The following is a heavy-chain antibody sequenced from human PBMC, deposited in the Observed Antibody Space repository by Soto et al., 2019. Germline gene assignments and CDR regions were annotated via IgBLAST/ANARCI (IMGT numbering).Heavy chain of an antibody. Sequence: QVPLVQSGAEVKKPGASVKVSCKASGYTFTGYYMHWVRQAPGQGLEGMGWINPNSGGTNYAQKFQGRVTMTRDTSISTDYMELSRLRSDATAVYYCARPFCSGGSCYSRAYYFDYWGQGTLVTVSS. D-gene: IGHD2-15*01. CDR3: ARPFCSGGSCYSRAYYFDY. CDR2: INPNSGGT. V-gene: IGHV1-2*02. CDR1: GYTFTGYY. J-gene: IGHJ4*02.